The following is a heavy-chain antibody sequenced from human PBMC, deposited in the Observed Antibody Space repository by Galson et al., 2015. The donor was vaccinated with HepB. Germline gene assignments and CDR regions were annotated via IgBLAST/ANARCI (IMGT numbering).Heavy chain of an antibody. CDR2: ISYDGSNK. J-gene: IGHJ6*02. V-gene: IGHV3-30*18. Sequence: SLRLSCAASGFTFISYGMHWVRQAPGKGLEWVAVISYDGSNKYYADSVKGRFTISRDNSKNTLYLQMNSLRAEDTAVYYCAKDGSDPEVYYYYGMDVWGQGTTVTVSS. CDR3: AKDGSDPEVYYYYGMDV. CDR1: GFTFISYG. D-gene: IGHD6-25*01.